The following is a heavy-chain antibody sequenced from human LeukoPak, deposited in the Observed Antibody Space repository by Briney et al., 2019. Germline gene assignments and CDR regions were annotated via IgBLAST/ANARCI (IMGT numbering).Heavy chain of an antibody. CDR2: INPNSGGT. Sequence: ASVKVSCKASGYTFTGYYMHWVRQAPGQGLEWMGWINPNSGGTNYAQKFQGRVTMTRDTSISTAYMELSRLRSDDTAVYYCARGWGDGYNYFDYWGQGTLVTVPS. CDR1: GYTFTGYY. CDR3: ARGWGDGYNYFDY. V-gene: IGHV1-2*02. J-gene: IGHJ4*02. D-gene: IGHD5-24*01.